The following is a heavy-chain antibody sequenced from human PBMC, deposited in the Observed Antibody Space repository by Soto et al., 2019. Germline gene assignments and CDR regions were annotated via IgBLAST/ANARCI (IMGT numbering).Heavy chain of an antibody. CDR1: GGSFSGYY. CDR3: ARPYSSGWTYYYYYGMDV. V-gene: IGHV4-34*01. CDR2: INHSGST. J-gene: IGHJ6*02. Sequence: SETLSLTCAVYGGSFSGYYWSWIRQPPGKGLEWIGGINHSGSTNYNPSLKSRVTISVDTSKNQFSLKLSSVTAADTAVYYCARPYSSGWTYYYYYGMDVWGQGTTVTVSS. D-gene: IGHD6-19*01.